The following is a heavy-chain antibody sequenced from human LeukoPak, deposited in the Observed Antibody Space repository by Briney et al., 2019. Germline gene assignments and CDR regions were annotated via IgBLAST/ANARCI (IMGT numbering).Heavy chain of an antibody. Sequence: GASVKVSCKASGYTFTSYGISWVRQAPGQGLEWMGWISAYNGNTNYAQKLQGRVTMTTDTSTSTAYMELRSLRSDDTAVYYCARDWRNYDILTGYVGVDYWGQGTLVTVSS. CDR2: ISAYNGNT. D-gene: IGHD3-9*01. CDR3: ARDWRNYDILTGYVGVDY. J-gene: IGHJ4*02. V-gene: IGHV1-18*01. CDR1: GYTFTSYG.